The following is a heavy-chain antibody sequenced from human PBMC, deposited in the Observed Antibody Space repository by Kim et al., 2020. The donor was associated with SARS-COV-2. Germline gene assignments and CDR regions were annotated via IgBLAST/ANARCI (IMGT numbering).Heavy chain of an antibody. CDR1: GFTFSSYA. CDR3: ATQQWERNPGSDY. D-gene: IGHD1-26*01. J-gene: IGHJ4*02. CDR2: ISGSGGST. Sequence: GGSLRLSCAASGFTFSSYAMSWVRQAPGKGLEWVSAISGSGGSTYYADSVKGRFTISRDNSKNTLYLQMNSLSAEDTAVYYCATQQWERNPGSDYWGQGTLVTVSS. V-gene: IGHV3-23*01.